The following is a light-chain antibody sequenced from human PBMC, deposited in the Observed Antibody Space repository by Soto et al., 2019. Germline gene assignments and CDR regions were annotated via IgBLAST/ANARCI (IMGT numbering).Light chain of an antibody. Sequence: EIVLTQSPATLSLSTGERATLSCRASQSVSAYLAWYQQKPDQAPRLLIYDASNRATGIPARFSGSGSGTDFTLTISRLEPEDSAVYYCQQYGSSPAWTFGQGTKVDIK. CDR3: QQYGSSPAWT. J-gene: IGKJ1*01. V-gene: IGKV3-20*01. CDR2: DAS. CDR1: QSVSAY.